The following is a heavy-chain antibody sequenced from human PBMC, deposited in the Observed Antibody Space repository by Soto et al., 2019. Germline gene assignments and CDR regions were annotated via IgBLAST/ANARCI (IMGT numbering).Heavy chain of an antibody. CDR3: AGDRRQQLVPLDY. D-gene: IGHD6-13*01. CDR1: GFTFSSFA. CDR2: ISYDGSHK. V-gene: IGHV3-30-3*01. Sequence: QVQLVESGGGVVQPGRSPRLSCAASGFTFSSFAMHWVRQAPGKGLEWVSAISYDGSHKYYADSVKGRFTISRDNSKNTLYLQMNSLRPEDRAVYYCAGDRRQQLVPLDYWGQGTLVTVSS. J-gene: IGHJ4*02.